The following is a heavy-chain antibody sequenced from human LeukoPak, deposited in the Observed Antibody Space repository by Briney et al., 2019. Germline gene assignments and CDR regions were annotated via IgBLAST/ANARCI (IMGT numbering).Heavy chain of an antibody. CDR3: ATKGDYDILTGSLDY. CDR1: GGTFSSYA. D-gene: IGHD3-9*01. J-gene: IGHJ4*02. V-gene: IGHV1-69*01. Sequence: GSSVKVSCKASGGTFSSYAISWVRQAPGQGLEWMGGIIPIFGTANYAQKFQGRVTITADESTSTAYMELSSLRSEDTAVYYCATKGDYDILTGSLDYWGQGTLVTVSS. CDR2: IIPIFGTA.